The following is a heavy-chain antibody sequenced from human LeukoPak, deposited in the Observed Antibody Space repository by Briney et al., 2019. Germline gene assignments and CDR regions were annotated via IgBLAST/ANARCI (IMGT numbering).Heavy chain of an antibody. V-gene: IGHV1-2*06. J-gene: IGHJ4*02. D-gene: IGHD3-10*01. CDR1: GYTFTGYY. CDR2: INPNSGGT. Sequence: ASVKVSCKASGYTFTGYYMHWVRQAPGQGLEWMGRINPNSGGTNYAQKLQGRVTMTTDTSTSTAYMELRSLRSDDTAVYYCARDLLWFGEIANWGQGTLVTVSS. CDR3: ARDLLWFGEIAN.